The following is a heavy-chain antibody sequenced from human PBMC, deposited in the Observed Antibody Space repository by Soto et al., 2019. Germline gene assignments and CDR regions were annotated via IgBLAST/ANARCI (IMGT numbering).Heavy chain of an antibody. J-gene: IGHJ6*02. Sequence: GGSLRLSCAASGFTFSSYAMRWVRQAPGKGLEWVSAIIGSGGDTYYAGSVKGRFTISRENAKNSLYLQMNSLRAEDTAVYYCARSGVVVPALQHYYYYGMDVWGQGTTVTVSS. D-gene: IGHD2-2*01. CDR1: GFTFSSYA. CDR3: ARSGVVVPALQHYYYYGMDV. CDR2: IIGSGGDT. V-gene: IGHV3-23*01.